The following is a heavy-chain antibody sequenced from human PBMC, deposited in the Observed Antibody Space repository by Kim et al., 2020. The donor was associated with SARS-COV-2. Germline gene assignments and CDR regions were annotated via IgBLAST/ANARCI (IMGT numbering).Heavy chain of an antibody. V-gene: IGHV4-31*03. CDR1: GGSISSGGYY. Sequence: SETLSLTCTVSGGSISSGGYYWSWIRQHPGKGLEWIGYTYYSGSTYYNPSLKSRVTISVDTSKNQFSLKLSSVTAADTAVYYCARARITMIVVVTEFDYWGQGTLVTVSS. CDR2: TYYSGST. D-gene: IGHD3-22*01. CDR3: ARARITMIVVVTEFDY. J-gene: IGHJ4*02.